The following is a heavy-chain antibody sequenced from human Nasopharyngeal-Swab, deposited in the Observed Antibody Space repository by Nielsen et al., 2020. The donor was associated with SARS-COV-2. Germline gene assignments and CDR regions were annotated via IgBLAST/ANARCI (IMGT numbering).Heavy chain of an antibody. CDR2: IYYSGST. Sequence: WIRQPPGKGLERIGYIYYSGSTNYNPSLKSRVTISVDTSKNQFSLKLSSVTAADTPVYYCARDRVTGFLGQVYYYYGMDVWGQGTTVTVSS. J-gene: IGHJ6*02. CDR3: ARDRVTGFLGQVYYYYGMDV. D-gene: IGHD3-3*01. V-gene: IGHV4-59*01.